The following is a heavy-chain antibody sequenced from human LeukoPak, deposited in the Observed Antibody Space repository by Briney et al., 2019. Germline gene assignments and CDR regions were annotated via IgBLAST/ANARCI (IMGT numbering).Heavy chain of an antibody. D-gene: IGHD2-15*01. CDR1: GGSFSGYY. CDR3: ARGGCSGGSCYEDAFDI. CDR2: INHSGST. Sequence: SETLSLTCAVYGGSFSGYYWSWIRQPPGKGLEWIGEINHSGSTNHNPSLKSRVTISVDTSKNQFSLKLSSVTAADTAVYYCARGGCSGGSCYEDAFDIWGQGTMVTVSS. J-gene: IGHJ3*02. V-gene: IGHV4-34*01.